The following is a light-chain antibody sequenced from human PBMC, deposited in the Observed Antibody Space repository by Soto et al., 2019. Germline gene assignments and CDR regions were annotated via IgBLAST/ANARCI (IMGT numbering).Light chain of an antibody. CDR3: CSYTNSSAYV. CDR2: DVT. CDR1: SSDVGGYNY. J-gene: IGLJ1*01. V-gene: IGLV2-14*03. Sequence: QSVLTQPASVSGSPGQSITISCTGTSSDVGGYNYVSWYQQHPGKAPKLMIYDVTNRPSGVSNRFSGSKSDNTASLTISGLQAEGEADYYCCSYTNSSAYVFGTGTKVTVL.